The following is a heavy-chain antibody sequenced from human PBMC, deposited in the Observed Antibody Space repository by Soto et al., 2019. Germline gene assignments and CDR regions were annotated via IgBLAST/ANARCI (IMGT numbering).Heavy chain of an antibody. J-gene: IGHJ4*02. Sequence: QVQLVQSGAEVKRPGSSVKVSCKASGDTFSFYSINWVRQAPGLGLEWMGRVNPILSISNYAHRFQGRVTMTADKSTSTAYMELSGLMSEDTAMYYCATSYGSGYRAFDYWGQGALVTVSS. CDR1: GDTFSFYS. CDR3: ATSYGSGYRAFDY. D-gene: IGHD3-10*01. V-gene: IGHV1-69*04. CDR2: VNPILSIS.